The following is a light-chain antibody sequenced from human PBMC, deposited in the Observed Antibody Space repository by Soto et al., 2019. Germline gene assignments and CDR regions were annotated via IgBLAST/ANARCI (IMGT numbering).Light chain of an antibody. CDR2: GNS. CDR1: SSNIGAGYD. Sequence: QSVLTQPPSVSGAPWQRVTISCTGSSSNIGAGYDVHWYQQLPGTAPKLLIYGNSNRPSGVPDRFSGSKSGTSASLAITGLQAEDEADYYCQSYDSSLSXSYVFGTGTKVTVL. V-gene: IGLV1-40*01. J-gene: IGLJ1*01. CDR3: QSYDSSLSXSYV.